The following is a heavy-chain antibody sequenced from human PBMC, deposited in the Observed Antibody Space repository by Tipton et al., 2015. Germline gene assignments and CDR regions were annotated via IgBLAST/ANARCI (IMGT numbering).Heavy chain of an antibody. J-gene: IGHJ4*02. D-gene: IGHD4-23*01. CDR1: GGSISSYY. CDR3: ARARGRHGGLFDS. Sequence: TLSLTCTVSGGSISSYYWSWIRQPPGKGLEWIGYIYYSGSTNYNPSLKSRVTISVDTSKNQFSLKMRSVTATDTAVYYCARARGRHGGLFDSWGQGTLATVST. CDR2: IYYSGST. V-gene: IGHV4-59*01.